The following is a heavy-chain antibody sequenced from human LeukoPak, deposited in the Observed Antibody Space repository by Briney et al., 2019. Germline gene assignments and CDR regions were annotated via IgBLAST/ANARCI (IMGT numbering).Heavy chain of an antibody. CDR3: ARGRFHLDY. V-gene: IGHV3-48*03. Sequence: GRSLRLSCAASRFTFSSYEMNWVRQAPGKGLEWVSYISSSGSTRYYADSVKGRFTISRDNAKNSMYLQVTSLRADDTAVYYCARGRFHLDYWGQGTLVTVSS. J-gene: IGHJ4*02. CDR1: RFTFSSYE. CDR2: ISSSGSTR.